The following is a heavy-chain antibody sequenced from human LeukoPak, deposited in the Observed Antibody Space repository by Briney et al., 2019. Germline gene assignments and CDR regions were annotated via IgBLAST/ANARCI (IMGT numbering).Heavy chain of an antibody. D-gene: IGHD1-1*01. CDR3: AREGTAGTNLDWFDP. CDR1: GGSISSYY. J-gene: IGHJ5*02. CDR2: ISYSGST. Sequence: SETLSLTCTVSGGSISSYYWSWIRQPPGKGLEWIGYISYSGSTNFNPSLKSRVTISVDTSKNQFSLKLSSVTAADTAVYYCAREGTAGTNLDWFDPWGQGTLVTVSS. V-gene: IGHV4-59*01.